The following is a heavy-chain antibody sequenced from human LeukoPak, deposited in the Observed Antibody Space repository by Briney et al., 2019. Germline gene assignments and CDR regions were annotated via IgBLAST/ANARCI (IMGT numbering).Heavy chain of an antibody. J-gene: IGHJ6*04. CDR1: GFTFSTFA. D-gene: IGHD3-10*02. CDR3: AELGITMIGGV. CDR2: IFPSGGEI. Sequence: LAGGSLRPSCEASGFTFSTFAMIWVRQPPGKGLEWVSSIFPSGGEIHYADSVRGRFTISRDNSKSTLSLQMNSLRAEDTAVYYCAELGITMIGGVWGKGTTVTISS. V-gene: IGHV3-23*01.